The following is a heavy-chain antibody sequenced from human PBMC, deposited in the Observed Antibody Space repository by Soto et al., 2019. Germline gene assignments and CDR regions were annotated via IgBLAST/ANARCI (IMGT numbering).Heavy chain of an antibody. D-gene: IGHD2-15*01. CDR2: ISGSGGST. CDR1: GFTFSSYA. Sequence: GSLRLSCAASGFTFSSYAMSWVRQAPGKGLEWVSAISGSGGSTYYADSVKGRFTISRDNSKNTLYLQMNSLRAEDTAVYYCAKPSRYCSGGSCYSPEYYGMDVWGQGTTVTVSS. V-gene: IGHV3-23*01. CDR3: AKPSRYCSGGSCYSPEYYGMDV. J-gene: IGHJ6*02.